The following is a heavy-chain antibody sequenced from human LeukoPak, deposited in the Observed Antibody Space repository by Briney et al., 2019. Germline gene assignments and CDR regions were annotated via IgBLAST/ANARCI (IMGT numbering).Heavy chain of an antibody. V-gene: IGHV5-51*01. J-gene: IGHJ2*01. CDR2: IHPGESDT. CDR3: ARRVVNNRNWYFNL. Sequence: GESLKISCKGSGYSFTRNWIGWVRQMPGKGLEWMGIIHPGESDTRYSPSFQGQVTISADKSINTAYLQWSSLKASDTAMHYCARRVVNNRNWYFNLWGRGTLVTVSS. D-gene: IGHD4-23*01. CDR1: GYSFTRNW.